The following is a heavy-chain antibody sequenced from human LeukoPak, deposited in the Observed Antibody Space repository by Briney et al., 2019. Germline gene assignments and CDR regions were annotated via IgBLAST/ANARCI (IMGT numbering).Heavy chain of an antibody. Sequence: SETLSLTCTVSGGSLSSYYWSWIRQPPGKGLEWIGYIYYSGSTNYNPSLKSRVTISVDTSKNQFSLKLSSVTAADTAVYYCARVKAAAGTADYWGQGTLVTVSS. CDR2: IYYSGST. D-gene: IGHD6-13*01. CDR3: ARVKAAAGTADY. J-gene: IGHJ4*02. V-gene: IGHV4-59*08. CDR1: GGSLSSYY.